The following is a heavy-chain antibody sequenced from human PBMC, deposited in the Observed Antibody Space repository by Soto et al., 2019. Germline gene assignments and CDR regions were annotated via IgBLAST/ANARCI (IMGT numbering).Heavy chain of an antibody. D-gene: IGHD3-16*01. CDR3: ARVLITFGGVDDAFDI. CDR1: GFTFSDYY. V-gene: IGHV3-11*01. CDR2: ISSSGSTI. Sequence: GGSLRLSCAASGFTFSDYYMSWIRQAPGKGLEWVSYISSSGSTIYYADSVKGRFTISRDNAKNSLYLQMNSLRAEDTAVYYCARVLITFGGVDDAFDIWGQGTMVTVSS. J-gene: IGHJ3*02.